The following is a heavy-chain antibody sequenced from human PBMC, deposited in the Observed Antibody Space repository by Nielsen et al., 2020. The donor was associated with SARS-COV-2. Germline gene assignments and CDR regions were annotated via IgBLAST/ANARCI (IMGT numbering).Heavy chain of an antibody. CDR1: GYSFTSYW. J-gene: IGHJ2*01. D-gene: IGHD3-16*01. V-gene: IGHV5-51*01. CDR3: ARQLGDDAYGDWYFDL. Sequence: GESLKISCKGSGYSFTSYWIGWVRQMPGKGLEWMGIIYPGDSDTRYSPSFQGQVTISADKSISTAYPQWSSLKASDTAMYYCARQLGDDAYGDWYFDLWGRGTLVTVSS. CDR2: IYPGDSDT.